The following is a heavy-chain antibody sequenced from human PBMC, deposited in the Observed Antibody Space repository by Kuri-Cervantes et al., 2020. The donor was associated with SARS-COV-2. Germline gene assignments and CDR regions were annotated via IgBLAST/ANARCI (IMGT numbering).Heavy chain of an antibody. V-gene: IGHV3-21*01. CDR1: GFTFSSYS. D-gene: IGHD1-26*01. CDR2: ISSSSYI. Sequence: GESLKISCAASGFTFSSYSMNWVRQAPGKGLEWVSSISSSSYIYYADSVKGRFTISRDNAKNSLYLQMNSLRDEDTAVYYCARDIVPVGATYDAFDIWGQGTMVTVSS. J-gene: IGHJ3*02. CDR3: ARDIVPVGATYDAFDI.